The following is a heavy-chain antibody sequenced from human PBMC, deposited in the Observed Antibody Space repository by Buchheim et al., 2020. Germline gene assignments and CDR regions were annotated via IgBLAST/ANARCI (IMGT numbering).Heavy chain of an antibody. J-gene: IGHJ6*02. D-gene: IGHD3-3*01. Sequence: QVQLVESGGGVVQPGRSLRLSCAASGFTFSSYGMHWVRQAPGKGLEWVALISYDGSKKYYADSVKGRFTISRDNSKNTLYLQMNSLRAEDTAVYYCAKVIHFGVVIIPGGMDVWGQGTT. CDR1: GFTFSSYG. CDR2: ISYDGSKK. CDR3: AKVIHFGVVIIPGGMDV. V-gene: IGHV3-30*18.